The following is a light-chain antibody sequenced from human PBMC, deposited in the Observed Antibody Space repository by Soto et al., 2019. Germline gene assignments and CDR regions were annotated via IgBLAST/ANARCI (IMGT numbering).Light chain of an antibody. V-gene: IGLV2-14*01. CDR1: SSDVGFYNY. J-gene: IGLJ1*01. CDR3: SSYTTSSTRV. CDR2: EVS. Sequence: QSALTQPASVSASPRESIAISCTGSSSDVGFYNYVSWYQQHPGEVSKVIIFEVSNRPSGVSNCFSGSKSGNTASLTISGLQAEDEAAYYCSSYTTSSTRVFGTGTKLTVL.